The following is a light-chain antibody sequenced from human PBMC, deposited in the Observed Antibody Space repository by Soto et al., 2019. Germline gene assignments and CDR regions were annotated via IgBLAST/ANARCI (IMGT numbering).Light chain of an antibody. Sequence: EIVLTQSPGSLSLSLGDSATLFCRASEGVASNYLAWYQQKPGRAPRLLIYAAYSRATGIPDRFSGSGSGTDFTLTISRLEPEDFAVYYCQQYGSSGTFGQGTKVDIK. CDR2: AAY. CDR1: EGVASNY. J-gene: IGKJ1*01. V-gene: IGKV3-20*01. CDR3: QQYGSSGT.